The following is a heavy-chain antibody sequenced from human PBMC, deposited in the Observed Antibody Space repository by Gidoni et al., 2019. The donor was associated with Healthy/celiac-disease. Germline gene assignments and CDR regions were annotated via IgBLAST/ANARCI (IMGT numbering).Heavy chain of an antibody. J-gene: IGHJ5*02. Sequence: EVQLLESGGGLVQPGGSLRLSCAASGFTFSSYAMSWVRQAPGKGLEWVSAISGSGGSTYYADSVKGRFTISRDNSKNTLYLQMNSLRAEDTAVYYCAKAFYRAAAASGDWFDPWGQGTLVTVSS. CDR3: AKAFYRAAAASGDWFDP. V-gene: IGHV3-23*01. CDR1: GFTFSSYA. CDR2: ISGSGGST. D-gene: IGHD6-13*01.